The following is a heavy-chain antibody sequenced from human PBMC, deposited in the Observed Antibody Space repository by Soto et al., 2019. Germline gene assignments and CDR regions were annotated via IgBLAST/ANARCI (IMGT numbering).Heavy chain of an antibody. D-gene: IGHD5-12*01. CDR2: ISAYNGNT. V-gene: IGHV1-18*01. CDR1: GYTFTSYG. J-gene: IGHJ6*02. CDR3: AKGKFGWLQSTPRHYYYYGMDV. Sequence: ASVKVSCKASGYTFTSYGISWVRQAPGQGLEWMGWISAYNGNTNYAQKLQGRVTMTTDTSTSTAYMELRSLRSDDTAEYYCAKGKFGWLQSTPRHYYYYGMDVGGQGTTVTVSS.